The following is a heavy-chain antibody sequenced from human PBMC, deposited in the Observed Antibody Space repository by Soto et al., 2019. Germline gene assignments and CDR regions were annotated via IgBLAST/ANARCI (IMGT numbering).Heavy chain of an antibody. CDR1: GGSFSGYY. D-gene: IGHD4-17*01. Sequence: PSETLSLTCAVYGGSFSGYYWSWIRQPPGKGLEWIGYIYYTGSTNYNPSLKSRVIISVDTSKNQSSLELSSVTAVDTAVYYCARDSSWATVTSPTFDYWGQGALVTVSS. J-gene: IGHJ4*02. CDR2: IYYTGST. CDR3: ARDSSWATVTSPTFDY. V-gene: IGHV4-59*01.